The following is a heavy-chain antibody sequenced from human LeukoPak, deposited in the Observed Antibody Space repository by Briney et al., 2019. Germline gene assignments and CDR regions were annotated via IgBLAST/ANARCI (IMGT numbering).Heavy chain of an antibody. Sequence: ASVKVSCKAFGYTFTSYYMHWVRQAPGQGLEWMGIINPSGGSTSCAQKFQGRVTRTRDTSTSTVYMELSSLRSEDTAVYYCAREIAIGFDYWGQGTLVTVSS. CDR3: AREIAIGFDY. V-gene: IGHV1-46*01. D-gene: IGHD6-13*01. CDR1: GYTFTSYY. CDR2: INPSGGST. J-gene: IGHJ4*02.